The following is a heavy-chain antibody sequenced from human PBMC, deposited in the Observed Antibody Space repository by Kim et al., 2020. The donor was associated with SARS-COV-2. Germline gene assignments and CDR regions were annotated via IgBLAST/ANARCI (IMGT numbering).Heavy chain of an antibody. CDR2: IYYSGST. V-gene: IGHV4-39*01. CDR1: GGSISSSSYY. Sequence: SETLSLTCTVSGGSISSSSYYWGWIRQPPGKGLEWIGSIYYSGSTYYNPSLKSRVTISVDTSKNQFSLKLSSVTAADTAVYYCARRAQYALDYFDYWGQG. CDR3: ARRAQYALDYFDY. D-gene: IGHD4-4*01. J-gene: IGHJ4*02.